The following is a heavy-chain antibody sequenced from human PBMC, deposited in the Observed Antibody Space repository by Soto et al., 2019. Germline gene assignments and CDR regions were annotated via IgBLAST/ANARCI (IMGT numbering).Heavy chain of an antibody. CDR1: GGTFSSYA. CDR3: AREVVVVPAQTTFYYYYGMDV. CDR2: IIPIFGTA. V-gene: IGHV1-69*13. D-gene: IGHD2-21*02. J-gene: IGHJ6*02. Sequence: GPSVKVSCKASGGTFSSYAISWVRQAPGQGLEWMGGIIPIFGTANYAQKFQGRVTITADESTSTAYMELSSLRSEDTAVYYCAREVVVVPAQTTFYYYYGMDVWGQGTTVTVSS.